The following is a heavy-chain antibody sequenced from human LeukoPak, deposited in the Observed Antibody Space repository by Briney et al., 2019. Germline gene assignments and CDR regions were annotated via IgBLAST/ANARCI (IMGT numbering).Heavy chain of an antibody. V-gene: IGHV3-30-3*01. CDR3: ARGRLGHYFDY. CDR2: ISYDGSNK. J-gene: IGHJ4*02. D-gene: IGHD4-11*01. Sequence: PGRSLRLSCAASGFTFSSYAMHWVRQAPGKGLEWVAVISYDGSNKYYADSVKGRFTISRDNSKNTLYLQMNSLRAEDTAVYYCARGRLGHYFDYWGQGTLVTVSS. CDR1: GFTFSSYA.